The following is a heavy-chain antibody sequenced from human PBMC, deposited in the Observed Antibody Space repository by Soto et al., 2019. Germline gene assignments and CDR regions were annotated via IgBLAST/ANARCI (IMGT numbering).Heavy chain of an antibody. Sequence: HVQLVQSGAEVKKPGASVKVSCKASGYTFTSYGISWVRQAPGQGLEWMGWISAYNGNTNYAQKLQGRVTMTTDTSTSADSTDVMSLSSHPTAVYYCSREHTRTTRYASDIWGQGTMVTVST. CDR1: GYTFTSYG. CDR3: SREHTRTTRYASDI. V-gene: IGHV1-18*01. CDR2: ISAYNGNT. J-gene: IGHJ3*02. D-gene: IGHD1-1*01.